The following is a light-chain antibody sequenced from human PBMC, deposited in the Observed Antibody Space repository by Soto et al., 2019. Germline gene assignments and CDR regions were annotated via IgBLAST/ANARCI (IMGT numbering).Light chain of an antibody. Sequence: EFVLTQSPGTLSLSPGERATLSCRASQTVRNNYLAWYQQKPGQAPRLLIYDASTRATGIPDRFSGGGSGTDFTLTISRLEPEDFAVYYCQQYGNSPRKFGQGTKV. CDR3: QQYGNSPRK. CDR1: QTVRNNY. J-gene: IGKJ1*01. CDR2: DAS. V-gene: IGKV3-20*01.